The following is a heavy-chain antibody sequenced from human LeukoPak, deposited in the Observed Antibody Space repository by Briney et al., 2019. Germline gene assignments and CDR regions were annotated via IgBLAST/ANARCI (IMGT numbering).Heavy chain of an antibody. V-gene: IGHV1-8*01. CDR1: GYAFTSYD. Sequence: ASVKVSCKASGYAFTSYDINWVRQATGQGLEWMGWMNPNSGNTGYAQKFQGRVTMTRNTSISTAYMELSSLRSEDTAVYYCARSPDILTGENFDYWGQGTLVTVSS. D-gene: IGHD3-9*01. CDR3: ARSPDILTGENFDY. J-gene: IGHJ4*02. CDR2: MNPNSGNT.